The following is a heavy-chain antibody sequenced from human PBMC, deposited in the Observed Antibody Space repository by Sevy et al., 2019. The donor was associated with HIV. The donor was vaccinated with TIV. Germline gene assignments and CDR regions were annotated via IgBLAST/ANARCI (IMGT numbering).Heavy chain of an antibody. J-gene: IGHJ3*02. CDR2: IIPIVGMP. CDR1: GGTLSSYS. CDR3: ARDYRVGATQHHAFDI. Sequence: ASVKVSCKASGGTLSSYSINWVRQAPGQGLEWMGGIIPIVGMPNNAQMFQGRVTISADKSTSTVYMELISLRSEDTAVYYCARDYRVGATQHHAFDIWGQGTMVTVSS. V-gene: IGHV1-69*10. D-gene: IGHD1-26*01.